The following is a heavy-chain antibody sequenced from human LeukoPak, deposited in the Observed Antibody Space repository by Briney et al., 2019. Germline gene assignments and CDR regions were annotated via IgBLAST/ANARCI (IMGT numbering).Heavy chain of an antibody. Sequence: PSETLSLTCTVSGVSVSNYYWHWIRQPPGKGLEWIGFVYTSGITNYNPSLKSRLTISLDTSKNHFSLKLTSVTAADSAVYYCARHAQQLVRNYYFYSMDVWGTGTTVTVSS. V-gene: IGHV4-4*08. J-gene: IGHJ6*03. CDR3: ARHAQQLVRNYYFYSMDV. CDR1: GVSVSNYY. CDR2: VYTSGIT. D-gene: IGHD6-6*01.